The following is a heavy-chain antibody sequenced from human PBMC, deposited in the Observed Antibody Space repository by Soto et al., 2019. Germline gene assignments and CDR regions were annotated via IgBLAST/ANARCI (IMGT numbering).Heavy chain of an antibody. CDR1: GYTFINYG. Sequence: QIQLVQSGEEVKKPGASVKVSCKASGYTFINYGISWVRQAPGQGLEWMGWISVYNGHTKDAQNFQDRVTMTTDTSTTTAYMELSSLRSDDTAVYYCARDGYGSSFDYWGQGSLVTVSS. D-gene: IGHD6-13*01. CDR3: ARDGYGSSFDY. CDR2: ISVYNGHT. V-gene: IGHV1-18*01. J-gene: IGHJ4*02.